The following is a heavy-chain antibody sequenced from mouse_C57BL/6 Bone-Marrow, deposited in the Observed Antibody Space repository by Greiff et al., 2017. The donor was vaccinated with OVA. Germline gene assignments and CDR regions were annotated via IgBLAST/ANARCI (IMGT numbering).Heavy chain of an antibody. V-gene: IGHV14-4*01. CDR3: TTETTVVHDY. CDR2: IDPENGDT. D-gene: IGHD1-1*01. Sequence: VQLQQSGAELVRPGASVKLSCTASGFNIKDDYMHWVKQRPEQGLEWIGWIDPENGDTEYASKFQGKATITADTSSNTAYLQLSSLTSEDTAVYYCTTETTVVHDYWGQGTTLTVSS. J-gene: IGHJ2*01. CDR1: GFNIKDDY.